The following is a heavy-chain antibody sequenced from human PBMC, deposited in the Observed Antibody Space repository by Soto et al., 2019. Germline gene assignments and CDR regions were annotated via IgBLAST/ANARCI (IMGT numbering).Heavy chain of an antibody. D-gene: IGHD3-22*01. Sequence: QVQLVQSGAEVKKPGASVRVACKASGDGFSNYGFSWVRQAPGQGIEWMGWISAYDGQTNYTKKFQGRVTMTTDTSSSTAYMELRSLRSDDTAGYYCARVWYYDISGDYAFYYWGLGTLVTVSA. CDR3: ARVWYYDISGDYAFYY. V-gene: IGHV1-18*01. J-gene: IGHJ4*02. CDR2: ISAYDGQT. CDR1: GDGFSNYG.